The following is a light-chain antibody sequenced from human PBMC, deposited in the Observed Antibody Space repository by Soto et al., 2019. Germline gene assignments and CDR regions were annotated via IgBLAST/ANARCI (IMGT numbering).Light chain of an antibody. V-gene: IGKV1-9*01. CDR1: QGISSD. CDR2: AAS. CDR3: QHLNSYPPT. J-gene: IGKJ3*01. Sequence: DIQLTQSPSFLSASVGDRVTITCRASQGISSDLAWYQQNPGKAPKLLIYAASTLQSGVPSRFSGSGSGTEFTLTISSLQPEDFATYYCQHLNSYPPTFGPGTKVDIK.